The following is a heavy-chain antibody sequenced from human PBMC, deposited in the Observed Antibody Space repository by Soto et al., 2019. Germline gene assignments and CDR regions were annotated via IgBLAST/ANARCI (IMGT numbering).Heavy chain of an antibody. CDR1: GGSFSGYY. J-gene: IGHJ6*02. Sequence: PSETLSLTCAVYGGSFSGYYWTWIRQPPGKGLEWIGEINHSGTINFNPSLKSRLTISLDASKKHFSLKLSSVTDADTAAYYCARADRPLVTSYSLDVWGQGTT. D-gene: IGHD2-21*02. CDR3: ARADRPLVTSYSLDV. V-gene: IGHV4-34*01. CDR2: INHSGTI.